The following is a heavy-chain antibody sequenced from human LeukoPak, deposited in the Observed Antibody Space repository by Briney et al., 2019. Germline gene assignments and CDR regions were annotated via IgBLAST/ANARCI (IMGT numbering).Heavy chain of an antibody. J-gene: IGHJ4*02. V-gene: IGHV3-7*03. CDR2: IKQDESEK. Sequence: GSLRLSCEGSGFTFRTYWMSWVRQAPGKGLEWVANIKQDESEKYYADSVKGRFTISRDNSKNTLYLQMNSLRVEDTAVYYCAKGIAVAGKNFDYWGQGTLVTVSS. CDR3: AKGIAVAGKNFDY. CDR1: GFTFRTYW. D-gene: IGHD6-19*01.